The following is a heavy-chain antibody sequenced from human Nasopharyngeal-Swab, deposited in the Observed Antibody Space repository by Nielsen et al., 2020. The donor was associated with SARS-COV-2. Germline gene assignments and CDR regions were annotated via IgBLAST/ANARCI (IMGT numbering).Heavy chain of an antibody. D-gene: IGHD3-22*01. CDR2: ISGSGGST. J-gene: IGHJ3*02. Sequence: GGSLRLSCAASGFTFSSYAMSWVRQAPGKGLEWVSAISGSGGSTYYADSVKGRFTISRDNSKNTLHLQMNSLRAEDTAVYYCAKDYYDSSGYHPDAFDIWGQGTMVTVSS. V-gene: IGHV3-23*01. CDR3: AKDYYDSSGYHPDAFDI. CDR1: GFTFSSYA.